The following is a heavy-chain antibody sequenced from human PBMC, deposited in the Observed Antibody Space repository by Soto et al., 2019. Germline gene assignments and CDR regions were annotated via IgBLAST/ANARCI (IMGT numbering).Heavy chain of an antibody. CDR1: GFTFSSYS. CDR3: ARCSSTSCYGGFDY. J-gene: IGHJ4*02. CDR2: ISSSSSYI. Sequence: GGSLRLSCAASGFTFSSYSMNWVRQAPGKGLEWVSSISSSSSYIYYADSVKGRFTISRDNAKNSLYLQMNSLRAEDTAVYYCARCSSTSCYGGFDYWGQGTLVTVSS. D-gene: IGHD2-2*01. V-gene: IGHV3-21*01.